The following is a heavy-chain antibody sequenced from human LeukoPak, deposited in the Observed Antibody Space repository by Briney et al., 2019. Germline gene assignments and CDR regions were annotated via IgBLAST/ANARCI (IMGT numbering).Heavy chain of an antibody. CDR3: ARDAERSSTTVFDY. Sequence: PSETLSLTCTASGYSISSGYYWGWIRQPPGKWLEWIGRIYHSGSTYYNPSLKSRVTISVDTSKNQFSLKLSSVTAADTAVYYCARDAERSSTTVFDYWGQGTLVTVSS. CDR1: GYSISSGYY. CDR2: IYHSGST. J-gene: IGHJ4*02. D-gene: IGHD4-17*01. V-gene: IGHV4-38-2*02.